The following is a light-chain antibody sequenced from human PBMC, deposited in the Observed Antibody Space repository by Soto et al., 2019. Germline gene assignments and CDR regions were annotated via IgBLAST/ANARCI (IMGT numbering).Light chain of an antibody. CDR1: QSVTTN. Sequence: EIALTQSPATLSVSPGERATLSCRASQSVTTNLAWYQQKPGQAPRLLIYGASTRATGIPDRISGSGSGTDFTLTISRVEPEDFAVYYCQQYDTSPVTFGQGTNLEI. J-gene: IGKJ2*01. CDR3: QQYDTSPVT. CDR2: GAS. V-gene: IGKV3D-15*01.